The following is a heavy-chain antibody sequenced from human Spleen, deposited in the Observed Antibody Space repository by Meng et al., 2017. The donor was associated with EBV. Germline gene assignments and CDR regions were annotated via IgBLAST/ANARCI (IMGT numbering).Heavy chain of an antibody. CDR1: GGSVSSVNYY. J-gene: IGHJ4*02. CDR2: IYYSGST. Sequence: VRRHEAGPGLVKPSETLSLTCTVSGGSVSSVNYYRSWIRPPPGKGLGWIGYIYYSGSTNYNPSLKSRVTISVDTSKNQFSLKLSSVTAAETAVYYCARAIISSYGGVGFDYWGQGTLVTVSS. D-gene: IGHD5-18*01. CDR3: ARAIISSYGGVGFDY. V-gene: IGHV4-61*01.